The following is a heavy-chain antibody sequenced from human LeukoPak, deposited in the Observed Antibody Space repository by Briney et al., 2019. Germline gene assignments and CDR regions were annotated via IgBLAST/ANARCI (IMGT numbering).Heavy chain of an antibody. CDR3: AKPQAVTGPHDDFDY. D-gene: IGHD6-19*01. J-gene: IGHJ4*02. V-gene: IGHV3-23*01. Sequence: QPGGSLRLSCAASGFTFSDHYMDWVRQAPGKGLECVSTMSGSGGSTYYADSVKGRFTISRDNSKNTLFLQMNSLRAEDTAVYYCAKPQAVTGPHDDFDYWGQGTLVTVSS. CDR2: MSGSGGST. CDR1: GFTFSDHY.